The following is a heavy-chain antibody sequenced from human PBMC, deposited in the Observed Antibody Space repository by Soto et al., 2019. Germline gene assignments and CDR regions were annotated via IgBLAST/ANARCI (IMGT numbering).Heavy chain of an antibody. D-gene: IGHD3-10*01. Sequence: SGGSLRLSCAASGFAFNNAWMTWVRQTPGKGLEWVGRIKSKTDGGTTDYAVSVKDRFTISRDDSENTLYLQMNSLKIEDTAVYYCTARPGSAQYFFDYWGQGTLVTV. V-gene: IGHV3-15*07. CDR2: IKSKTDGGTT. J-gene: IGHJ4*02. CDR3: TARPGSAQYFFDY. CDR1: GFAFNNAW.